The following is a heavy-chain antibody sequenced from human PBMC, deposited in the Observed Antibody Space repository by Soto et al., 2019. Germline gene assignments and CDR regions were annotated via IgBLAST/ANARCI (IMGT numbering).Heavy chain of an antibody. J-gene: IGHJ6*03. CDR1: GGSISSSSYY. CDR2: IYYSGST. V-gene: IGHV4-39*01. D-gene: IGHD1-7*01. CDR3: ARGPIDWNYLHYMDA. Sequence: SETLSLTCTVSGGSISSSSYYWGWIRQPPGKGLEWIGSIYYSGSTYYNPSLKSRVTISVDTSKNQFSLKLSSVTAADTAVYYCARGPIDWNYLHYMDAWGKGTTVTVSS.